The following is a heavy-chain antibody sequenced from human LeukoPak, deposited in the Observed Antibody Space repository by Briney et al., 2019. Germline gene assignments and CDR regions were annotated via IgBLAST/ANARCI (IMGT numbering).Heavy chain of an antibody. CDR2: TYYMSKWYN. D-gene: IGHD6-19*01. V-gene: IGHV6-1*01. Sequence: SQTLSLTCAISGDSVSSNSAAWNWIRQSPARGLEWLGRTYYMSKWYNDYAVSVKSRITINPDTSKNQFSLQLTSVTPEDTAIYCCARGGGVTVAGNLGYWGQGTLVTVSS. CDR1: GDSVSSNSAA. CDR3: ARGGGVTVAGNLGY. J-gene: IGHJ4*02.